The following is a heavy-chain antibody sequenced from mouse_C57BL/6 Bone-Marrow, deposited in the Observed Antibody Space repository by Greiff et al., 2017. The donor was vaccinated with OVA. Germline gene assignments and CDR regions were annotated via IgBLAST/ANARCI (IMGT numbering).Heavy chain of an antibody. V-gene: IGHV7-1*01. J-gene: IGHJ4*01. CDR1: GFTFSDFY. CDR2: SRNKANDYTS. Sequence: EVQLVESGGGLVQPGRSLRLSCATSGFTFSDFYMEWVRQAPGKGLEWIAASRNKANDYTSEYSASVKGRFIVSRDTSQSILYLQMNALRAEDTAIYYCARDNYCAMDYWGQGTSVTVSS. CDR3: ARDNYCAMDY.